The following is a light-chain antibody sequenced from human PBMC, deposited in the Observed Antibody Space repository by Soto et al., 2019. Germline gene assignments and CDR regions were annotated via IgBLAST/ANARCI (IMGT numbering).Light chain of an antibody. CDR1: NSDVGGYNY. CDR2: EVS. CDR3: SSYTSNRGV. J-gene: IGLJ1*01. Sequence: QSALTQPASVSGSPGQSITISCTGTNSDVGGYNYVSWYQQHPGKAPELMIYEVSHRPSGVSNRFSGSKSDNTASLTISGLQAEDEADYYCSSYTSNRGVFGTGTKLTVL. V-gene: IGLV2-14*01.